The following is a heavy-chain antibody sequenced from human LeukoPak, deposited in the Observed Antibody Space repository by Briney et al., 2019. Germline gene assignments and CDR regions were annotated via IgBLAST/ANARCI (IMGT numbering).Heavy chain of an antibody. V-gene: IGHV1-69*05. J-gene: IGHJ3*02. CDR3: ASDRRIRQGGDAFDI. D-gene: IGHD2-15*01. Sequence: GASVKVSCKASGGTFSSYAISWVRQAPGQGLEWMGRIIPIFGTANYAQKFQGRVTITTDESTSTAYMELSSLRSEDTAVYYCASDRRIRQGGDAFDIWGQGTMVTVSS. CDR2: IIPIFGTA. CDR1: GGTFSSYA.